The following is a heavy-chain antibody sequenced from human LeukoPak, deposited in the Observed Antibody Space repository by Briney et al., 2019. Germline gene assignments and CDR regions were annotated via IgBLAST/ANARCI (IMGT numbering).Heavy chain of an antibody. CDR2: IYSGGST. CDR1: GFTVSSNY. CDR3: ANHGYCSGGSCRYFDY. J-gene: IGHJ4*02. D-gene: IGHD2-15*01. V-gene: IGHV3-53*01. Sequence: GGSLRLSCAASGFTVSSNYMSWVRQAPGKGLEWVSVIYSGGSTYYADSVKGRFTISRDNSKNTLYLQMNSLRAEDTAVYYCANHGYCSGGSCRYFDYWGQGTLVTVSS.